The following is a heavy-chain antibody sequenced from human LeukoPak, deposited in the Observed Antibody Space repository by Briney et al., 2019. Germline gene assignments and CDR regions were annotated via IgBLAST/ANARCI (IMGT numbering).Heavy chain of an antibody. CDR3: ARQSGWYPHWCFDL. CDR1: GYAISSGYF. D-gene: IGHD6-19*01. CDR2: IYHSGST. V-gene: IGHV4-38-2*02. Sequence: SETLSLTCSVSGYAISSGYFWGWIRQPPGKGLEWIGTIYHSGSTYYNPSLKSRVTISVDTSKNQFSLKLSSVTAADTAVYYCARQSGWYPHWCFDLWGRGTLVTVSS. J-gene: IGHJ2*01.